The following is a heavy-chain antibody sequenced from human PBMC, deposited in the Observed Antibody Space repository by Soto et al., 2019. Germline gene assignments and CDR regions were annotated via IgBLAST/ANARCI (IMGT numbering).Heavy chain of an antibody. D-gene: IGHD3-10*01. CDR2: ISYDGTNN. J-gene: IGHJ4*02. Sequence: QVQLVESGGGVVQPGRSLRLSCAASGFTFSTYGMHWVRRAPGKGLEWVAIISYDGTNNYYADSVKGRFTISRDNSKNKLYMQMDSLRAEDTAVYYCAKDALGGYYFDYWGQGTLVTVSS. CDR3: AKDALGGYYFDY. V-gene: IGHV3-30*18. CDR1: GFTFSTYG.